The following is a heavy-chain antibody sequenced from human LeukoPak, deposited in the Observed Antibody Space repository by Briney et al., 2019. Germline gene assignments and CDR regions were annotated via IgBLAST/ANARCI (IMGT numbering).Heavy chain of an antibody. CDR1: GFTFSNAW. Sequence: KPGGSLRLSCAASGFTFSNAWMSWIREPPGKGLEWIGSVHHSGSTYYNPSLKSPITISVDTSKNQFSLTLNSVTAADTAVYYCAREVGYTYGSQHWGQGSLVTVSS. V-gene: IGHV4-38-2*02. CDR3: AREVGYTYGSQH. J-gene: IGHJ4*02. CDR2: VHHSGST. D-gene: IGHD5-18*01.